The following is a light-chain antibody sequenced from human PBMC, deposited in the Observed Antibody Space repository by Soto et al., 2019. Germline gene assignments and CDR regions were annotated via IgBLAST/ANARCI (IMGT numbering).Light chain of an antibody. V-gene: IGKV1-33*01. CDR1: QDISNH. CDR3: QHYDNVPPT. Sequence: IQMTQSPSSLSASVGDRVTITCRASQDISNHLNWYQQKPGKAPKLLIHAASSLETEVPSRFSGSGSGTYFTFTIASLQPEDIATYYCQHYDNVPPTFGGGTKVEIK. CDR2: AAS. J-gene: IGKJ4*01.